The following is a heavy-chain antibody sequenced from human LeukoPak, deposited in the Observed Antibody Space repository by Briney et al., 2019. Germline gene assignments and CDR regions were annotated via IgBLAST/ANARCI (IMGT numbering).Heavy chain of an antibody. V-gene: IGHV3-30*18. CDR1: GFTFSSYG. J-gene: IGHJ4*02. CDR3: AKGEVTTCDY. Sequence: GRSLRLSCAASGFTFSSYGMHWVRQAPGKGLEWVAVISYDGSNKYYADSVKGRFTISRDNFKNTLYLQMNSLRAEDTAVYYCAKGEVTTCDYWGQGTLVTVSS. CDR2: ISYDGSNK. D-gene: IGHD4-17*01.